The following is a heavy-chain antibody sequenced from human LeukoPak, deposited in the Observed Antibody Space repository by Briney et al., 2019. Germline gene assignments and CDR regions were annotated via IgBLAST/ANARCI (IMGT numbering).Heavy chain of an antibody. D-gene: IGHD3-22*01. CDR2: IWYDGSNK. V-gene: IGHV3-33*01. J-gene: IGHJ4*02. Sequence: PGGSLRLSCAASGFTFSSYGMHWVRQAPGKGLEWVAVIWYDGSNKYYADSVKGRFTISRDSSKNTLYLQMNSLRAEDTAVYYCARDGTYYDSQGLFDYWGQGTLVTVSS. CDR1: GFTFSSYG. CDR3: ARDGTYYDSQGLFDY.